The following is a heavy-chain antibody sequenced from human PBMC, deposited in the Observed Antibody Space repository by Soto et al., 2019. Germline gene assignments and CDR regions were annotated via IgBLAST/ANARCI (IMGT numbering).Heavy chain of an antibody. J-gene: IGHJ3*02. V-gene: IGHV3-30-3*01. CDR3: AKVNDYGDYGSAFDI. Sequence: GSLRLSCAASGFTFSSYAMHWVRQAPGKGLEWVAVISYDGSNKYYADYVKGRFTISRDNSKNTLYLQMNSLRAEDTALYYCAKVNDYGDYGSAFDIWGQGTMVTVSS. CDR2: ISYDGSNK. D-gene: IGHD4-17*01. CDR1: GFTFSSYA.